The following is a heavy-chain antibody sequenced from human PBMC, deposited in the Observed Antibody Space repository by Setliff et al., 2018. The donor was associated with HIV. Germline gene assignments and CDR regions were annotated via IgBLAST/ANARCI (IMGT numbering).Heavy chain of an antibody. CDR3: ARALTSGGFCYYYMDV. V-gene: IGHV1-69*10. J-gene: IGHJ6*03. Sequence: RASVKVSCKAPGGTFNTYDISWVRQAPGQGLEWMGGIIPSFDITNYAQKFRGRVTITADKSTSTAYMELSSLRSEDTAVYYCARALTSGGFCYYYMDVWGKGTTVTVSS. CDR1: GGTFNTYD. CDR2: IIPSFDIT. D-gene: IGHD3-9*01.